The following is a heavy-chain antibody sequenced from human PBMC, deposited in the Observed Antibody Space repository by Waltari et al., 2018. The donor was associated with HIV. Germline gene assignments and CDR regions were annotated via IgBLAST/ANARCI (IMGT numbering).Heavy chain of an antibody. CDR3: ATLYSDYGDY. CDR1: GFTFSVFA. J-gene: IGHJ4*02. Sequence: EVQLLESGGGFVQPGGSLRLSCAASGFTFSVFAMTWVRQAPGKGLEWVTRISGRGDSTNYADSVKGRFTIARDNSKNTLSLQITSLRVDDTAVYYCATLYSDYGDYWGQGALVTVSS. CDR2: ISGRGDST. D-gene: IGHD4-17*01. V-gene: IGHV3-23*01.